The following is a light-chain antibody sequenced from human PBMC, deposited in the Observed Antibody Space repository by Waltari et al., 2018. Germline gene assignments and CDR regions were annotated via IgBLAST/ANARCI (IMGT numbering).Light chain of an antibody. Sequence: DIVMTKSPDSLAVSLGERATINCKSSQSVLYSSNNKNYFAWYQQKPGQPPKLLIYWASTRESGVPDRFSGSGSGTDFTLTISSLQAEDVAVYYCQQYYSTPLTFGGGTKVEIK. V-gene: IGKV4-1*01. CDR3: QQYYSTPLT. CDR2: WAS. J-gene: IGKJ4*01. CDR1: QSVLYSSNNKNY.